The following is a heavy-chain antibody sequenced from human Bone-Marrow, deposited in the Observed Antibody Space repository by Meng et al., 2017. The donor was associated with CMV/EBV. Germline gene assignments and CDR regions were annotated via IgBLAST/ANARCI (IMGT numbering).Heavy chain of an antibody. Sequence: GESLKISCAASGFTFSSYGMHWVRQAPGKGLEWVAFIRFDGSNKYYVDSVMGRFTISRDNSKNTLYLQMNSLRAEDTAVYYCAKVTANGVYWGQGTLVTVSS. CDR3: AKVTANGVY. CDR1: GFTFSSYG. D-gene: IGHD2-8*01. V-gene: IGHV3-30*02. J-gene: IGHJ4*02. CDR2: IRFDGSNK.